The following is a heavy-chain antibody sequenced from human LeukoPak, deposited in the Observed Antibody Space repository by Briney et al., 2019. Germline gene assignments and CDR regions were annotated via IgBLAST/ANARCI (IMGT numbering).Heavy chain of an antibody. J-gene: IGHJ4*02. CDR1: GYSFTSYW. V-gene: IGHV5-51*01. Sequence: GESLKISCQGSGYSFTSYWIGWVRQMPGRGLEWMGIIYPGDSDTRYNPSFQGLVTISADKSISTAYLQWSSLKASDTAMYYCARPSGSSYREIDYWGQGTLVTVSS. CDR3: ARPSGSSYREIDY. CDR2: IYPGDSDT. D-gene: IGHD6-13*01.